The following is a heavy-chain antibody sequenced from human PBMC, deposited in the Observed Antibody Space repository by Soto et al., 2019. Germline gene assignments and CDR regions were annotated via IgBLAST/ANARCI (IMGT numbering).Heavy chain of an antibody. CDR3: ARQGNGAGYYYGMEV. CDR1: GGSISSHY. D-gene: IGHD1-1*01. Sequence: AETLSLTCTVSGGSISSHYCSWIRQPPGKGLEWIGYIYYTGSTNYNPSLKSRVTISVDTSKNQFSLKLSSVTAADTAVYYCARQGNGAGYYYGMEVWGQGTTVT. J-gene: IGHJ6*02. CDR2: IYYTGST. V-gene: IGHV4-59*08.